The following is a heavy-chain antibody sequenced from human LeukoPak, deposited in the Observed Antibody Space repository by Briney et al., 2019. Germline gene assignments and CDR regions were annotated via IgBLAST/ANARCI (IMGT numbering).Heavy chain of an antibody. V-gene: IGHV4-61*01. Sequence: PSETLSLTCTVSGGSITSSSYYWSWIRQPPGKGLEYIGYIYNSGSTNYNPSLKRRVTISVDTSKNQFSLKLSSVTAADTAVYYCARGVGATPGYFDYWGQGTLVTVSS. CDR3: ARGVGATPGYFDY. J-gene: IGHJ4*02. CDR2: IYNSGST. CDR1: GGSITSSSYY. D-gene: IGHD1-26*01.